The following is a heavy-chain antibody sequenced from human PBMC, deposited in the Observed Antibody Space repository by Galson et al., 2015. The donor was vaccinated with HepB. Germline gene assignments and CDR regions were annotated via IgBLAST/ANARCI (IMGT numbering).Heavy chain of an antibody. CDR2: INPSGGST. CDR3: ARERGSQWERRGGDAFDI. CDR1: GYTFTSYY. V-gene: IGHV1-46*03. J-gene: IGHJ3*02. D-gene: IGHD1-26*01. Sequence: SVKVSCKASGYTFTSYYMHWVRQAPGQGLEWMGIINPSGGSTSYAQKFQGRVTMTRDTSTSTVYMELSSLRSEDTAVYYCARERGSQWERRGGDAFDIWGQGTMVTVSS.